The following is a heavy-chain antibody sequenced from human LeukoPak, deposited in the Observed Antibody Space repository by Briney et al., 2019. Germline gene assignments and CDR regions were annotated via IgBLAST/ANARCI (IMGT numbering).Heavy chain of an antibody. J-gene: IGHJ4*02. CDR3: ARLKPPDEF. D-gene: IGHD3-10*01. V-gene: IGHV1-2*02. Sequence: ASVKVSCKASGYTFSGYYMHWVRLAPGQGLEWMGWINVNSGDTKCAQKFQGRVTMTRDTSISTAYMELSRLSSDDTAVYYCARLKPPDEFWGQGTLVTVSS. CDR2: INVNSGDT. CDR1: GYTFSGYY.